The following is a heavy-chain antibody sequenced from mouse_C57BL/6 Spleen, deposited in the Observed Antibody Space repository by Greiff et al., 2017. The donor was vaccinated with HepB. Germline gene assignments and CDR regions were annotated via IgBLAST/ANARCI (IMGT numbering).Heavy chain of an antibody. CDR3: ARHEDPGFITTVVAPFDY. CDR2: FYPGSGSI. Sequence: QVQLKESGAELVKPGASVKLSCKASGYTFTEYTIHWVKQRSGQGLEWIGWFYPGSGSIKYNEKFKDKATLTADKSSSTVYMELSRLTSEDSAVYFCARHEDPGFITTVVAPFDYWGQGTTLTVSS. CDR1: GYTFTEYT. V-gene: IGHV1-62-2*01. D-gene: IGHD1-1*01. J-gene: IGHJ2*01.